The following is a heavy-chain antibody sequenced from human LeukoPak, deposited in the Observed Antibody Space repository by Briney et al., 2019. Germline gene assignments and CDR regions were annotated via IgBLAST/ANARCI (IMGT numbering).Heavy chain of an antibody. Sequence: ASVKVSCKASGYTFTSYAMHWVRQAPGQRLEWMGWINAGNGNTKYSQKFQGRVTITRDTSASTAYMELSSLRSEDTAVYYCARGYGYNHGVIVDYWGQGTLVTVSS. V-gene: IGHV1-3*01. CDR2: INAGNGNT. CDR3: ARGYGYNHGVIVDY. CDR1: GYTFTSYA. J-gene: IGHJ4*02. D-gene: IGHD5-18*01.